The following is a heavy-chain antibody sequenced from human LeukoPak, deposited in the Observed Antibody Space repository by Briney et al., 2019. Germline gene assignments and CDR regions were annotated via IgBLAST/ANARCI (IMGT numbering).Heavy chain of an antibody. CDR2: ISSSSSYI. Sequence: PGGSLRLSCAASGFTFSTYAMTWVRQAPGKGLEWVSSISSSSSYIYYADSVKGRFTISRDNAKNSLYLQMNSLRAEDTAVYYCARGSYGYCSSTSCYISGDAFDIWGQGTMVTVSS. J-gene: IGHJ3*02. D-gene: IGHD2-2*02. V-gene: IGHV3-21*01. CDR1: GFTFSTYA. CDR3: ARGSYGYCSSTSCYISGDAFDI.